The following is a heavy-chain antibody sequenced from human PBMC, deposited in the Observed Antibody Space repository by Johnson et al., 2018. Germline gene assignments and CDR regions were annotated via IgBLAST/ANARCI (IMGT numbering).Heavy chain of an antibody. D-gene: IGHD3-10*01. CDR2: IYYSGST. Sequence: QVQLQESGPGLVKPSETLSLTCTVSGGSISSYYWSWIRQPPGKGLEWIGYIYYSGSTNYNPSLKSRVTISVDTSKKHFSLKLGSVTAADTAVYYCAKDSVLLWFGESDLDAFDIWGQGTMVTVSS. CDR1: GGSISSYY. V-gene: IGHV4-59*01. J-gene: IGHJ3*02. CDR3: AKDSVLLWFGESDLDAFDI.